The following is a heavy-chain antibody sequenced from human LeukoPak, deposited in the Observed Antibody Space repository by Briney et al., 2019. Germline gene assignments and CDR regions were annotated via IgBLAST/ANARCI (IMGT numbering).Heavy chain of an antibody. J-gene: IGHJ6*02. CDR3: MRGQNYYYYGMDV. CDR2: ISGSGGST. D-gene: IGHD3-16*01. CDR1: GFTFSSYS. V-gene: IGHV3-23*01. Sequence: GGSLRLSCAASGFTFSSYSMNWVRQAPGKGLEWVSAISGSGGSTYYADSVKGRFTISRDNSKNTLYLQMNSLRAEDTAVYYCMRGQNYYYYGMDVWGQGTTVTVSS.